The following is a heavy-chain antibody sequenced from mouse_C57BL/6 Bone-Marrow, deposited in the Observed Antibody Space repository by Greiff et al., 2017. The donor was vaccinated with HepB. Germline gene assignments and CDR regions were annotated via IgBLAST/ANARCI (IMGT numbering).Heavy chain of an antibody. D-gene: IGHD1-1*01. J-gene: IGHJ4*01. Sequence: EVKLVESGGGLVQPGGSLSLSCAASGFTFTDYYMSWVRQPPGKALEWLGFIRNKANGYTTEYSASVTGRFTISRDNSQSILYLQMNALRAEDRATYYCARRDYYGSGDYAMDYWGQGTSVTVSS. CDR1: GFTFTDYY. CDR3: ARRDYYGSGDYAMDY. V-gene: IGHV7-3*01. CDR2: IRNKANGYTT.